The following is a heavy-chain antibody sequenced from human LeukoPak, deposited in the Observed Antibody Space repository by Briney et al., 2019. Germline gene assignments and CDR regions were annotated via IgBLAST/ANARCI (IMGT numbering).Heavy chain of an antibody. CDR2: IYYSGST. CDR1: GGSISSYY. V-gene: IGHV4-59*12. Sequence: ETLSLTCTVSGGSISSYYWSWIRQPPGKGLEWIGYIYYSGSTNYNPSLKSRVTISVDTSKNQFSLKLSSVTAADTAVYYCARGLRGDAFDIWGQGTMVTVSS. D-gene: IGHD5-18*01. CDR3: ARGLRGDAFDI. J-gene: IGHJ3*02.